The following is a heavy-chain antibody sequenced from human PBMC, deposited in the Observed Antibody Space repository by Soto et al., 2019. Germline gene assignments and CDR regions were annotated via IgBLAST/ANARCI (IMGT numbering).Heavy chain of an antibody. J-gene: IGHJ3*01. Sequence: PGGSLRLSCAASGFNFSSYAMSWVRQAPGKGLEWVSGISQSGASTYYVDSVKGRFTISRDNSKNTLYVEMNSLGAEDTAQYYCATRWSPGGFDVWGQGTMVTVSS. D-gene: IGHD2-15*01. V-gene: IGHV3-23*01. CDR3: ATRWSPGGFDV. CDR2: ISQSGAST. CDR1: GFNFSSYA.